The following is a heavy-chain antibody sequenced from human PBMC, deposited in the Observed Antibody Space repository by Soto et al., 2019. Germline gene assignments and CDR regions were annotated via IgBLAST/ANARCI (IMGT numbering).Heavy chain of an antibody. CDR1: GGSVSSGTYY. J-gene: IGHJ3*02. V-gene: IGHV4-61*01. D-gene: IGHD5-18*01. CDR2: IYYSGST. Sequence: QVQLQESGPGLVKPSETLSLTCTVSGGSVSSGTYYWSWIRQPPGKGLEWIGYIYYSGSTNYNPSLTSRVTISVDTSKTQSSLKLSAVTAADTAVYYCARSKGYSYGYPDAFDIWGQGTMVTVSS. CDR3: ARSKGYSYGYPDAFDI.